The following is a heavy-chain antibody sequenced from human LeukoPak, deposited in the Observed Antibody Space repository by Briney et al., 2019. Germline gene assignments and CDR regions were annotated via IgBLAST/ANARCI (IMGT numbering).Heavy chain of an antibody. CDR1: GYTFTSYD. Sequence: ASVKVSCKASGYTFTSYDINWVRQATGQGLEWMGWMNPNSGNTGYAQKFQGRVTMTRNTSISTAYMELSGLRSEDTAVYYCARAHPLIDAFDIWGQGTMVTVSS. J-gene: IGHJ3*02. CDR2: MNPNSGNT. CDR3: ARAHPLIDAFDI. V-gene: IGHV1-8*01.